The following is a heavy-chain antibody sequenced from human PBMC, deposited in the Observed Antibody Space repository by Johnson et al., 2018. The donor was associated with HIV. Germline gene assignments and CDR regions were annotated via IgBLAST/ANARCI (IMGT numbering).Heavy chain of an antibody. V-gene: IGHV3-11*01. CDR1: GFSFGDYY. D-gene: IGHD6-6*01. CDR2: ISSDGSTI. J-gene: IGHJ3*02. CDR3: ARDDWEGSSSRAFDI. Sequence: QVQLVESGGGLVKPGGSLRLSCAASGFSFGDYYMSWIRQAPGQGLEWISYISSDGSTIDYADSVKGRFTLSRDNAKNSLYLQMNSLRAEDTALYYWARDDWEGSSSRAFDIWGQGTMVTVSS.